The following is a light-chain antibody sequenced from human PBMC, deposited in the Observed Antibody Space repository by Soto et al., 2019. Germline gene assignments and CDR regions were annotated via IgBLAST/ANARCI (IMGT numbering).Light chain of an antibody. J-gene: IGKJ1*01. CDR3: QQYGNSPWA. CDR2: AAS. CDR1: QTVSNRY. V-gene: IGKV3-20*01. Sequence: ETVLTQSPGTLSLSPGERATLSCRASQTVSNRYVAWYQHKPGQAPRVLIYAASSRTTGIPDRFSGSGSGTEFTLTISRLEPEDFAVYYCQQYGNSPWAFGQGTKVE.